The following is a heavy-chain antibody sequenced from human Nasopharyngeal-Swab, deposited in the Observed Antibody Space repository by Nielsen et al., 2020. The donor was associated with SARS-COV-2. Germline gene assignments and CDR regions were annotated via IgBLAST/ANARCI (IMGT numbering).Heavy chain of an antibody. CDR3: VRGYGGNPEVDAFDI. V-gene: IGHV3-30*04. CDR2: IAYDGSNK. J-gene: IGHJ3*02. Sequence: GESLRISCAASKFSFSSHAMHWVRQAPGKGLEWVAVIAYDGSNKYYVDSVRGRFTISRDNSKNTLYLQMNSLRAEDTAVYYCVRGYGGNPEVDAFDIWGQGTTVTVSS. CDR1: KFSFSSHA. D-gene: IGHD4-23*01.